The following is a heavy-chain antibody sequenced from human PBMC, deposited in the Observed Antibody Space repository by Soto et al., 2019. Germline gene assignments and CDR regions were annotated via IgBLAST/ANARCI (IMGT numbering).Heavy chain of an antibody. CDR3: ARGYYDILTGYSRRGYYYYYYGMDV. CDR2: IYPGDSDT. V-gene: IGHV5-51*01. Sequence: PGESLKISCKGSGYSFTSYWIGWVRQMPGKGLEWMGIIYPGDSDTRYSPSFQGQVTISADKSISTAYLQWSSLKASDTAMYYCARGYYDILTGYSRRGYYYYYYGMDVWGQGTTVTVSS. D-gene: IGHD3-9*01. CDR1: GYSFTSYW. J-gene: IGHJ6*02.